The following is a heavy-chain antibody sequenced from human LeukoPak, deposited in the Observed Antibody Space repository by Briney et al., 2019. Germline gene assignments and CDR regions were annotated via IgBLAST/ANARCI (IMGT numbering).Heavy chain of an antibody. D-gene: IGHD4-17*01. Sequence: ESGPTLVNPTQTLTLTCTFSGFSLSTSGMCVSWIRQPPGKALEWLALIDWDDDKYYSTSLKTRLTISKDTSKNQVVLTMTNMDPVDTATYYCTRIRRAYGDYDYWGQGTLVTVSS. CDR1: GFSLSTSGMC. V-gene: IGHV2-70*01. J-gene: IGHJ4*02. CDR2: IDWDDDK. CDR3: TRIRRAYGDYDY.